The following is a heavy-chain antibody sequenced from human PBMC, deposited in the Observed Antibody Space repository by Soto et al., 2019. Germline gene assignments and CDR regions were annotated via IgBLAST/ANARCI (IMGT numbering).Heavy chain of an antibody. CDR2: IWYDGSNK. CDR3: ARHYYDFWSGYNYFDY. Sequence: QVQLVESGGGVVQPGRSLRLSCAASGFTFSSYGMHWVRQAPGKGLERVAVIWYDGSNKYYADSVKGRFTISRDNSKNTLYLQMNSLRAEDTAVYYCARHYYDFWSGYNYFDYWGQGTLVTVSS. CDR1: GFTFSSYG. V-gene: IGHV3-33*01. J-gene: IGHJ4*02. D-gene: IGHD3-3*01.